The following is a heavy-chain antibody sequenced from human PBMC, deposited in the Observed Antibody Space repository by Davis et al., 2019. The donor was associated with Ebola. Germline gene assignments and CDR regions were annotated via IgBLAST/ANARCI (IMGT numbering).Heavy chain of an antibody. J-gene: IGHJ6*02. CDR1: GFTFSSYG. CDR2: IRYYGSNQ. V-gene: IGHV3-30*02. Sequence: PGGSLRLSCAASGFTFSSYGMHWVRQAPGKGLEWVAFIRYYGSNQYYADSVKGRFTISRDNSKNTLYLQMNSLRAEDTAVYYCAKDPKQEDTDMVTGMDVWGQGTTVTVSS. CDR3: AKDPKQEDTDMVTGMDV. D-gene: IGHD5-18*01.